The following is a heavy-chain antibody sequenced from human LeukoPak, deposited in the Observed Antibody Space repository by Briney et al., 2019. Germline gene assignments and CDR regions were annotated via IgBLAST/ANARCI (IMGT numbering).Heavy chain of an antibody. D-gene: IGHD6-13*01. V-gene: IGHV3-21*01. J-gene: IGHJ4*02. CDR2: ISSSSSYI. CDR1: GFTFSSYS. CDR3: ASSSWYGGDIDY. Sequence: GGSLRLSCAASGFTFSSYSMNWVRQAPGKGLEWVSSISSSSSYIYYADSVKGRFTISRDNAKNSLYLQMNSLRAEDTAAYYCASSSWYGGDIDYWGQGTLVTVSS.